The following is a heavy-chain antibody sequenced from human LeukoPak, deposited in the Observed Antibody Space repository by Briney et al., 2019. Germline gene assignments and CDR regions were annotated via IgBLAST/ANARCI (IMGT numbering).Heavy chain of an antibody. CDR2: INQAGSDK. CDR3: ARGLIRGVMDDY. V-gene: IGHV3-7*05. J-gene: IGHJ4*02. D-gene: IGHD3-10*01. CDR1: GFSFNNYW. Sequence: GGSLRLSCAASGFSFNNYWMSWVRQAPGKGLEWVANINQAGSDKYYLDSVKGRFTISRDNAKNSLYLQMNSLRAEDTAVYYCARGLIRGVMDDYWGQGTLVTVSS.